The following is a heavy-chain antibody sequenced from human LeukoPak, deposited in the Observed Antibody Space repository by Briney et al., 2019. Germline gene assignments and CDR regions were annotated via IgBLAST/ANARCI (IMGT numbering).Heavy chain of an antibody. D-gene: IGHD3-3*01. CDR1: GGTFSRYA. CDR2: IIPIFGTA. CDR3: ANLFWSGYYPNLDAFDI. V-gene: IGHV1-69*05. Sequence: GASVKVSCKASGGTFSRYAISWVRQAAGQGLEWMGGIIPIFGTANYAQKFQGRVTITTDESTSTAYMELSSLRSEDTAVYYCANLFWSGYYPNLDAFDIWGQGTMVRLSS. J-gene: IGHJ3*02.